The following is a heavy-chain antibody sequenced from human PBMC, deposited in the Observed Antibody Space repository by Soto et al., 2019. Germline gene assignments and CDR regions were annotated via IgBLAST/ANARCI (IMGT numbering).Heavy chain of an antibody. CDR2: IIPIFGTA. V-gene: IGHV1-69*06. CDR3: ARDFNSAALDI. J-gene: IGHJ3*02. Sequence: XCVKVTYQPSRGTLRSYAITRVRQAPGQGLEWMGGIIPIFGTANYAQKFQGRVTITADKSTSTAYMELSSLRSEDTAVYYCARDFNSAALDIWGQGTMVTVSS. CDR1: RGTLRSYA. D-gene: IGHD1-20*01.